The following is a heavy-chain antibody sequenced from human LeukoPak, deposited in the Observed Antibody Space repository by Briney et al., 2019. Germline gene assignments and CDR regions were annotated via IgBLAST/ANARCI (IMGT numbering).Heavy chain of an antibody. D-gene: IGHD3-22*01. CDR1: GFTFSNYA. V-gene: IGHV3-30*04. CDR3: ARARLGSGYHYDIPYVFDP. Sequence: PGGSLRLSCAASGFTFSNYAMHWARQAPGKGLEWVGVISYDGSFKFYADFVQGRFTISKDISKNTLYLQLNRLRPEDTALYFCARARLGSGYHYDIPYVFDPWGQGTLVTVSS. CDR2: ISYDGSFK. J-gene: IGHJ5*02.